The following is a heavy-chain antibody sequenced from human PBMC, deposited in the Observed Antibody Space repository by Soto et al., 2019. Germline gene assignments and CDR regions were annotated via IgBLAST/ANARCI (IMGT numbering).Heavy chain of an antibody. CDR1: GFTFTNYA. CDR3: ARDNLLLWFGELSSNWFDP. CDR2: LLRSGSTT. D-gene: IGHD3-10*01. J-gene: IGHJ5*02. V-gene: IGHV3-23*01. Sequence: PGGSLRLSCAASGFTFTNYAMTWARQAPGKGLEWVSSLLRSGSTTYYADSVKGRFTISSDISANSLYLQMDSLRSEDTAVYYCARDNLLLWFGELSSNWFDPWGQGTLVTVSS.